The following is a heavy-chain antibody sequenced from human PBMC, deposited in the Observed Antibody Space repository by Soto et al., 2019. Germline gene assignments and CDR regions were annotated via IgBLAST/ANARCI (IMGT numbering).Heavy chain of an antibody. J-gene: IGHJ4*02. CDR3: AKGIGDYFYYYFDY. V-gene: IGHV3-30*18. CDR1: GFTFSSYG. CDR2: ISYDGSNK. Sequence: QVQLVKSGGGVVQPGRSLRLSCAASGFTFSSYGMHWVRQAPGKGLEWVGVISYDGSNKYYADSVKGRFTISRDNSKNTLYLQMNSLRAEDTAVYYCAKGIGDYFYYYFDYWGQGTLVTVSS. D-gene: IGHD4-17*01.